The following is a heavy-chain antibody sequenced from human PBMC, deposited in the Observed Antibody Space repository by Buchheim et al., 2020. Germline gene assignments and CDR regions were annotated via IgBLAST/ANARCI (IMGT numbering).Heavy chain of an antibody. CDR2: INHSGST. D-gene: IGHD2-21*02. CDR1: GGSFSGYY. CDR3: ARGDEEDYCGGDCYSRVFDP. V-gene: IGHV4-34*01. Sequence: QVQLQQWGAGLLKPSETLSLTCAVYGGSFSGYYWSWIRQPPGKGLEWIGEINHSGSTNYNPSLKSRVAISVDTYKNEFDLNLSSVTAADTAVYYCARGDEEDYCGGDCYSRVFDPWGQGTL. J-gene: IGHJ5*02.